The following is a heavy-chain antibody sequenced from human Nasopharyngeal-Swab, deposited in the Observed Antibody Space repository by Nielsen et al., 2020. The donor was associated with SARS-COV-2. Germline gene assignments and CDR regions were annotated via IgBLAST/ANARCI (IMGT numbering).Heavy chain of an antibody. CDR1: GYTFTGYY. CDR2: INPNSGAT. J-gene: IGHJ4*02. V-gene: IGHV1-2*06. D-gene: IGHD4-11*01. CDR3: AREHPTTRASDY. Sequence: ASVKVSCKTSGYTFTGYYIQWVRQAPGQGLEWMGRINPNSGATKSAQRFQGRVTMTSDTSISTVYMDLSSLTSDDTALYYCAREHPTTRASDYWGQGTLVTVSS.